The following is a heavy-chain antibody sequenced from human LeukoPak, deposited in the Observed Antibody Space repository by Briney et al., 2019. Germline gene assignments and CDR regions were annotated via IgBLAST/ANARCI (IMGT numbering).Heavy chain of an antibody. V-gene: IGHV4-39*01. CDR2: IYYSGST. Sequence: SETLSLTCTVSGGSISSSSYYWGWIRQPPGKGLEWIGSIYYSGSTYYNPSLKSRVTISVDTSKNQFSLKLSSVTAADTAVYYCARDYYDSSGYVEYWGQGTLVTVSS. CDR3: ARDYYDSSGYVEY. CDR1: GGSISSSSYY. J-gene: IGHJ4*02. D-gene: IGHD3-22*01.